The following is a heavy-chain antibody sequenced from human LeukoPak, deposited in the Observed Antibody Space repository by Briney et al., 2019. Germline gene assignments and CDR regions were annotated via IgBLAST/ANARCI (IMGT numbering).Heavy chain of an antibody. CDR2: IYPGDSDT. D-gene: IGHD2-15*01. J-gene: IGHJ5*02. Sequence: PGESLKISCKGSGYSFTSYWIGWVRQMPGKGLEWMGIIYPGDSDTRYSPSFQGQVTISADKSISTAYLQWSSLKASDTAMYYCARLLRHCSGGSCYFSWFDPWGQGTLVTVSS. V-gene: IGHV5-51*01. CDR3: ARLLRHCSGGSCYFSWFDP. CDR1: GYSFTSYW.